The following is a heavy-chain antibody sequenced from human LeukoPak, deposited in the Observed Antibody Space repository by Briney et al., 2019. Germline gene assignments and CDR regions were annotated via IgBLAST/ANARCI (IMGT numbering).Heavy chain of an antibody. CDR1: GFTFSSYG. CDR2: IWYDGSNK. Sequence: ERSLRLSCAASGFTFSSYGMHWVRQAPGKGLEWVAVIWYDGSNKYYADSVKGRFTISRDNSKNTLYLQMNSLRAEDTAVYYCAKDTGWFDPWGQGTLVTVSS. CDR3: AKDTGWFDP. J-gene: IGHJ5*02. V-gene: IGHV3-33*06. D-gene: IGHD1-1*01.